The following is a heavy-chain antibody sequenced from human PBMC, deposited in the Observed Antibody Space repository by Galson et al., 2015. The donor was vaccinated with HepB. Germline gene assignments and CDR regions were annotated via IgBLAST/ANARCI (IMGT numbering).Heavy chain of an antibody. CDR2: IYSSGRT. CDR3: ARDGYYDYYFDY. Sequence: SLRLSCAASGFTVSSKYMSWVRQAPGKGLECVSIIYSSGRTYYGDSVKGRFTISRDNSKNMVFLQMSNLRAEDTAVYYCARDGYYDYYFDYWGQGTLVTVSS. D-gene: IGHD3-22*01. J-gene: IGHJ4*02. CDR1: GFTVSSKY. V-gene: IGHV3-66*01.